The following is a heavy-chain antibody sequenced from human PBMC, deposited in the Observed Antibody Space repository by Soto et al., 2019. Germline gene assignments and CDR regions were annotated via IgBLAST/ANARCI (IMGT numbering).Heavy chain of an antibody. CDR1: GFTFRNVW. J-gene: IGHJ4*02. CDR2: VKSRSDGGTT. V-gene: IGHV3-15*01. D-gene: IGHD1-26*01. CDR3: TTAAGGMWGADY. Sequence: GGSLRLSCAASGFTFRNVWMSWVRQAPGKGLEWVGRVKSRSDGGTTDYAAPVKGRFTVSRDDSQSTLSLQMDSLKIEDSAVYFCTTAAGGMWGADYWGQGTPVTVSS.